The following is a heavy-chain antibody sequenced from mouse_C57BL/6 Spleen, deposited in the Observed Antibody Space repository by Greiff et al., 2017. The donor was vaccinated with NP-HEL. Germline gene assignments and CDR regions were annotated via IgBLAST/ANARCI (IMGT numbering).Heavy chain of an antibody. CDR2: IWTGGGT. CDR3: ASSYSNYGWYFDV. Sequence: VKLQESGPGLVAPSQSLSITCTVSGFSLTSYAISWVRQPPGKGLEWLGVIWTGGGTNYNSALKSRLSLSKDNSKSQVFLKMNSLQTDDTARYYCASSYSNYGWYFDVWGTGTTVTVSS. CDR1: GFSLTSYA. V-gene: IGHV2-9-1*01. D-gene: IGHD2-5*01. J-gene: IGHJ1*03.